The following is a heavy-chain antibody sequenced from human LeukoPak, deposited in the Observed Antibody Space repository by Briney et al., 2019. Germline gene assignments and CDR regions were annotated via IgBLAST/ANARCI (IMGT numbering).Heavy chain of an antibody. J-gene: IGHJ6*03. Sequence: GGSLRLSCAASGFTFSSYAMSWVRQAPGKGLEWVSAISGSGGSTYYADSVKGRFTISRDNSKNTLYLQMNSLRAEDTAVYYCAKLGVYYYGSGSQYYYMDVWGKGTTVTISS. CDR3: AKLGVYYYGSGSQYYYMDV. D-gene: IGHD3-10*01. CDR1: GFTFSSYA. V-gene: IGHV3-23*01. CDR2: ISGSGGST.